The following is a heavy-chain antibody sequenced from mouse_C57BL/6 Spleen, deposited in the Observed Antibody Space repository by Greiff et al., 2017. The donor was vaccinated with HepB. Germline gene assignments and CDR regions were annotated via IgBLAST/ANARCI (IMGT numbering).Heavy chain of an antibody. CDR2: IYPGDGDT. CDR3: ARYYYGSSYYFDY. D-gene: IGHD1-1*01. Sequence: QVHVKQSGAELVKPGASVKISCKASGYAFSSYWMNWVKQRPGKGLEWIGQIYPGDGDTNYNGKFKGKATLTADKSSSTAYMQLSSLTSEDSAVYFCARYYYGSSYYFDYWGQGTTLTVSS. V-gene: IGHV1-80*01. J-gene: IGHJ2*01. CDR1: GYAFSSYW.